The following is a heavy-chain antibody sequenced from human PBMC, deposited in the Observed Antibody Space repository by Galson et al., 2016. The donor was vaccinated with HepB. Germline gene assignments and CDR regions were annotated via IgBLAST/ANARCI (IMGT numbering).Heavy chain of an antibody. V-gene: IGHV1-69*13. Sequence: SVKVSCKASGGIFSTFGISWVRQAPGQGLEWMGGIIPMFRTPTYAQKFQGRVTITADEGTRTAYMDLSSLRPEDTALYYCARVADYGDAYYYYAMDVWGTGTTVTVSS. CDR2: IIPMFRTP. CDR1: GGIFSTFG. CDR3: ARVADYGDAYYYYAMDV. D-gene: IGHD4-17*01. J-gene: IGHJ6*04.